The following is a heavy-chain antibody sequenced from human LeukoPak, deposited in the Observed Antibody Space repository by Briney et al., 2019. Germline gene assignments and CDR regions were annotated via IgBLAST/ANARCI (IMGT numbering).Heavy chain of an antibody. J-gene: IGHJ4*02. V-gene: IGHV3-30*04. D-gene: IGHD6-19*01. Sequence: PGRSLRLSCAASGFSFGDYAMHWVRQAPGKGLEWVALISYDGSDEYYADSVKGRFTISRDTPRNTLSLQMNSLRAEDTAVYYCAGENRGWFPAYWGQGTLVTVSS. CDR3: AGENRGWFPAY. CDR1: GFSFGDYA. CDR2: ISYDGSDE.